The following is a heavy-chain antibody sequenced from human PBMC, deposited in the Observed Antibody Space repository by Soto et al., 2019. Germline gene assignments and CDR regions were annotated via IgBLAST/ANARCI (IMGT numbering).Heavy chain of an antibody. V-gene: IGHV3-33*01. CDR2: IWYDGSNK. CDR1: GFTFSSYG. J-gene: IGHJ5*02. Sequence: QVQLVESGGGVVQPGRSLRLSCAASGFTFSSYGMHWVRQAPRKGLEWVAVIWYDGSNKYYADSVKGRFTISRDNSKHSRYLQSNSLRTEDTAVYYCARGPDYVGGSGKWFDPWGEGTLVTVSS. CDR3: ARGPDYVGGSGKWFDP. D-gene: IGHD3-16*01.